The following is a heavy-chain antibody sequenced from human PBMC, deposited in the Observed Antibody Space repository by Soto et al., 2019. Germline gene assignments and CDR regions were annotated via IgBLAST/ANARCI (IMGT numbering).Heavy chain of an antibody. V-gene: IGHV3-30-3*01. CDR3: ARDRKTYYDFWSGYLTGY. D-gene: IGHD3-3*01. J-gene: IGHJ4*02. CDR2: ISSDGSNK. CDR1: GFTFSDYT. Sequence: XGSLKLSFSASGFTFSDYTINWVRQAPGKGLEWVALISSDGSNKYYADSVKGRFTISRDTSRNTLYLQMNSLRAEDTAVYYCARDRKTYYDFWSGYLTGYWGQGTLVTVSS.